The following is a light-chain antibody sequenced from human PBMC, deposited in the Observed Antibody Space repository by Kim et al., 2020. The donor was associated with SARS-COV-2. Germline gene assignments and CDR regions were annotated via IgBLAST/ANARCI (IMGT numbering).Light chain of an antibody. CDR1: SLRSYY. CDR2: GKN. J-gene: IGLJ2*01. V-gene: IGLV3-19*01. CDR3: TSRESNDNVV. Sequence: SSELTQDPAVSVAFGQTVRLTCQGDSLRSYYATWSQQKPGQAPILVIYGKNNRPSGIPDRFSGSSSGNTASLTITGTQAGDEADYYCTSRESNDNVVFGG.